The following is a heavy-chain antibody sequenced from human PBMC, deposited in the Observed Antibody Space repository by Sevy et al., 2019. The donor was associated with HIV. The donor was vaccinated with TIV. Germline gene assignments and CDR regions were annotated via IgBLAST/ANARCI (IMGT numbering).Heavy chain of an antibody. CDR3: AKDLARYSSSWYQGDY. J-gene: IGHJ4*02. CDR1: GFTFSSYG. Sequence: GGSLRLSCAASGFTFSSYGMHWVRQAPGKGLEWVAVISYDGSSKYYADSVKGRFTISRDNSKNTLYLQMNSLRAEDTAVYYCAKDLARYSSSWYQGDYWGQGTLVTVSS. D-gene: IGHD6-13*01. CDR2: ISYDGSSK. V-gene: IGHV3-30*18.